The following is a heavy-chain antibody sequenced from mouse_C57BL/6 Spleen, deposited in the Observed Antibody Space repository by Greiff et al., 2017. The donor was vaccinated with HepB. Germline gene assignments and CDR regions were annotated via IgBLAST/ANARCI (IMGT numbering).Heavy chain of an antibody. V-gene: IGHV8-8*01. Sequence: QVTLKESGPGLLQPSQPLSLTCSFSGFSLSTFGMGVGWIRQPSGKGLEWLAHIWWDDDKYYNPALKSRLTISKDTSKNQVFLKIANVDTADTSTYYCARSYDYGSSHCCYFDVWGAVTTVTVSS. CDR2: IWWDDDK. D-gene: IGHD1-1*01. J-gene: IGHJ1*01. CDR3: ARSYDYGSSHCCYFDV. CDR1: GFSLSTFGMG.